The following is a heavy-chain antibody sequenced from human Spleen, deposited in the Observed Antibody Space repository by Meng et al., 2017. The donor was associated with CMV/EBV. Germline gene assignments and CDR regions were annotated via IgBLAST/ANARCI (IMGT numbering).Heavy chain of an antibody. CDR1: GYTFTGYY. CDR2: INPNSGGT. D-gene: IGHD1-14*01. J-gene: IGHJ6*02. Sequence: ASVKVSCKASGYTFTGYYMHWVRQAPGQGLEWMGWINPNSGGTNYAQKFQGRVTMTRDTSISTAYMELSRLRSDDTAVYYCARWDDTTTHYYYGMDVWGQGTTVTVSS. CDR3: ARWDDTTTHYYYGMDV. V-gene: IGHV1-2*02.